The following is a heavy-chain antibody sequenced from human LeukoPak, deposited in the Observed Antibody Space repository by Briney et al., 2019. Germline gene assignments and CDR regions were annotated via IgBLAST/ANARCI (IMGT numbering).Heavy chain of an antibody. J-gene: IGHJ6*02. CDR2: FYYSGST. V-gene: IGHV4-59*01. D-gene: IGHD2-15*01. CDR3: AKGAGFNAGFYYGMDV. CDR1: GGSISSYY. Sequence: SETLSLTCTVSGGSISSYYWNWIRQPPGKGLEWIGYFYYSGSTNYNPSLKSRVTISVDTSKNQFSLKLSSVTAADTAVYYCAKGAGFNAGFYYGMDVWGQGTTATVSS.